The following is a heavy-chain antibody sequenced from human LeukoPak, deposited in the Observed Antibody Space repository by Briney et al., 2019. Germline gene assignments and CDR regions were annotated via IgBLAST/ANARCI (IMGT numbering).Heavy chain of an antibody. V-gene: IGHV3-33*01. CDR1: GFIFSHYG. CDR2: IWSDGSNR. CDR3: ARDAQRGFDYSNSLRY. Sequence: GGSLRLSCAASGFIFSHYGMHWVRQAPGKGLECVAVIWSDGSNRFYAGSVKGRFTISRDNAQTTVFLQMNSLRAEDTAMYYCARDAQRGFDYSNSLRYWGHGTLVTVSS. J-gene: IGHJ4*01. D-gene: IGHD4-11*01.